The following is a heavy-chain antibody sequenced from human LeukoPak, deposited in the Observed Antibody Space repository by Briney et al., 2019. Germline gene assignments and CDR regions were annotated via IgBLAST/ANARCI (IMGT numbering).Heavy chain of an antibody. D-gene: IGHD4-17*01. CDR3: AKSSTVTTLIFYFDY. V-gene: IGHV3-23*01. CDR2: ISGSGGST. CDR1: GFTFSSYA. J-gene: IGHJ4*02. Sequence: GGSLRLSCAASGFTFSSYAMSWVRQAPGKGLEWVSAISGSGGSTYYADSVKGRFTISGDNSKNTLYLQMNSLRAEDTAVYYCAKSSTVTTLIFYFDYWGQGTLVTVSS.